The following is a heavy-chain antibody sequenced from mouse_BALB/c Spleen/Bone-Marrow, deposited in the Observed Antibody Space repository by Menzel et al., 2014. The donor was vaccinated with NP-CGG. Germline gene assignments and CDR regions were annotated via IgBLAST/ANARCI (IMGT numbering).Heavy chain of an antibody. CDR2: IRNKANGYTT. CDR1: GFTFTDYY. CDR3: ARDRGLTYFDY. J-gene: IGHJ2*01. D-gene: IGHD2-4*01. V-gene: IGHV7-3*02. Sequence: EVKLVESGGGLVQPGGPLRLSCTTSGFTFTDYYMSWVRQPPGKALEWLGFIRNKANGYTTEYSASVKGWFTISRDNSQSILYLQMNTLRAEDSATYYCARDRGLTYFDYWGQGTTLTVSS.